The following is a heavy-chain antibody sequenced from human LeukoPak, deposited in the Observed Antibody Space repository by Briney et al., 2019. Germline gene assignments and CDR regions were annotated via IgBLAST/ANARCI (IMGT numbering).Heavy chain of an antibody. CDR2: ISYDGSNK. CDR3: ARMGQNPSYCSGGSCYSRWFDP. V-gene: IGHV3-30-3*01. J-gene: IGHJ5*02. Sequence: SGGSLRLSCTASGFTFSSYAMHWVRQAPGKGLGWVAVISYDGSNKYYADSVKGRFTISRDNSKNTLYLQMNSLRAEDTAVYYCARMGQNPSYCSGGSCYSRWFDPWGQGTLVTVSS. CDR1: GFTFSSYA. D-gene: IGHD2-15*01.